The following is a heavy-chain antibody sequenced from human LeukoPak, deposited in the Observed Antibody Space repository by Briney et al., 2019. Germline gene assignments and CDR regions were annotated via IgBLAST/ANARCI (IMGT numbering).Heavy chain of an antibody. Sequence: GESLKISCKGSGYSFTSYWIGWVRQMPGKGLEWMGIIYPGDSDTRYSPSFQGQVTISADKSISTAYLQWSSLKASDTAMYYCARLSERVYGGNPSGPDYWGQGTLVTVSS. D-gene: IGHD4-23*01. CDR3: ARLSERVYGGNPSGPDY. CDR1: GYSFTSYW. V-gene: IGHV5-51*01. J-gene: IGHJ4*02. CDR2: IYPGDSDT.